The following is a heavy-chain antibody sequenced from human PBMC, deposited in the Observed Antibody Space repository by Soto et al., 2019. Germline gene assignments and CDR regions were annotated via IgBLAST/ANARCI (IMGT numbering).Heavy chain of an antibody. J-gene: IGHJ4*02. Sequence: GESLKISCKGSGYSFTSYWIGWVRQMPGKGLERMGIIYPGDSDTRYSPSFHGKVTISADRSIGTAYLQWSSLEASDSAFYFCARSPRSSPYFDYWGQGALVTVSS. CDR3: ARSPRSSPYFDY. CDR1: GYSFTSYW. D-gene: IGHD6-13*01. V-gene: IGHV5-51*01. CDR2: IYPGDSDT.